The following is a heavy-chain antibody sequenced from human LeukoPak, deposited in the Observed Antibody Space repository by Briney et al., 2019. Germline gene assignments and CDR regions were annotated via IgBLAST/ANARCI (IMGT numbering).Heavy chain of an antibody. CDR3: AKVAAGAPYYFDY. J-gene: IGHJ4*02. CDR2: ISYDGSNK. Sequence: GGSLRLSCAASGFTFSSYGMHWVRQAPGKGPEWVAVISYDGSNKYYADSVKGRFTISRDNSKNTLYLQMNSLRAEDTAVYYCAKVAAGAPYYFDYWGQGTLVTVSS. D-gene: IGHD6-13*01. CDR1: GFTFSSYG. V-gene: IGHV3-30*18.